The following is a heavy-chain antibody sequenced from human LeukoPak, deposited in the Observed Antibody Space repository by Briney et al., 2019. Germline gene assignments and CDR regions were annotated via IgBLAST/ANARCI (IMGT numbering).Heavy chain of an antibody. V-gene: IGHV3-64*01. CDR3: ARVPVTIFGVANQGAFDI. CDR2: ISSNGGST. J-gene: IGHJ3*02. CDR1: GFTFSSYA. Sequence: GGSLRLSCAASGFTFSSYAMHWVRQAPGKGLEYVSAISSNGGSTYYASSVKGRFTISRGNSKNTLYLQMGSLRPEDMAVYYYARVPVTIFGVANQGAFDIWGQGTMVTVSS. D-gene: IGHD3-3*01.